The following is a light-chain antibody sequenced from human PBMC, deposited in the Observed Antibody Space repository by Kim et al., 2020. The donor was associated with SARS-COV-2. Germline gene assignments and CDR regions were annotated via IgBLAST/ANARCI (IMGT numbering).Light chain of an antibody. CDR2: LNN. Sequence: SYELTQPPSVSVSPGQTATITCSGETLGDKFACWYQQKAGQSPVLVIYLNNYRPSGIPERFSGSKSGNTATLIITGTQGMDEADYYCQTWGSRLFLFGTG. CDR1: TLGDKF. V-gene: IGLV3-1*01. CDR3: QTWGSRLFL. J-gene: IGLJ1*01.